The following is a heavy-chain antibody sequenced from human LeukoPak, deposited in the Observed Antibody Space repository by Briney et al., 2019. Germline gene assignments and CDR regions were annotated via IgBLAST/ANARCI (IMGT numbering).Heavy chain of an antibody. Sequence: ASVKVSCKASGYTLTGYYMHWVRQAPGQGLEWMGWINPNSGGTNYAQKFQGRVTMTRDTSISTAYMELSRLRSDDTAVYYCAMGRIAAAGTLWFNPWGQGTLVTVSS. CDR2: INPNSGGT. D-gene: IGHD6-13*01. V-gene: IGHV1-2*02. CDR3: AMGRIAAAGTLWFNP. J-gene: IGHJ5*02. CDR1: GYTLTGYY.